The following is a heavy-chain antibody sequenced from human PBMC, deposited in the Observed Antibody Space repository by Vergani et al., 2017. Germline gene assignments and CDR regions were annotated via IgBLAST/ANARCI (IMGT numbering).Heavy chain of an antibody. Sequence: QVHLVESGGGVVQPGRSLRLSCVVSGFTSSYYGMHLVRQAPGKGLEWVAVISYDGTQKYYADSVKGRFTISRDNSKNTLYLQMTDLRAEDTATYYCAKVCGSTSCPYGGGAFDVWGHGTMVTVSS. CDR3: AKVCGSTSCPYGGGAFDV. CDR2: ISYDGTQK. V-gene: IGHV3-30*18. D-gene: IGHD2-2*01. CDR1: GFTSSYYG. J-gene: IGHJ3*01.